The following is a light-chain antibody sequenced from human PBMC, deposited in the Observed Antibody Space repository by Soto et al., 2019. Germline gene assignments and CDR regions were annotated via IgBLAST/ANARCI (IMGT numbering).Light chain of an antibody. V-gene: IGLV2-14*01. CDR2: DVS. J-gene: IGLJ1*01. CDR3: SSYTSSSTLEGYV. CDR1: SSDVGGYNY. Sequence: SVLTQPGSVSGFPGQSITISCTGTSSDVGGYNYVSWYQQHPGKAPKLMIYDVSNRPSGVSNRFSGSKSGNTASLTISGLQAEDEADYYCSSYTSSSTLEGYVFGTGTKVTVL.